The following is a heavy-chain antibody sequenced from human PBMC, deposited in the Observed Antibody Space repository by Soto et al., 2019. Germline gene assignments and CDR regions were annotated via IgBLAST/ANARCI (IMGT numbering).Heavy chain of an antibody. CDR2: IYYSGNT. CDR1: GGSITTGGRY. D-gene: IGHD3-9*01. Sequence: QVRLQEWGPGLVKPSQTLSLKCSVSGGSITTGGRYWSWIRQLPGKGLEWIGDIYYSGNTYYNASLKGRGTISVGAGKDPFPLELSSVTAADTAVYLCGQALGFTGGDGFDIWGQGRLVTVSS. J-gene: IGHJ3*02. V-gene: IGHV4-31*02. CDR3: GQALGFTGGDGFDI.